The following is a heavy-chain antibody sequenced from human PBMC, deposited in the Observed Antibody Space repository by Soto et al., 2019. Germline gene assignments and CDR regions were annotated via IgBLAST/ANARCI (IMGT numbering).Heavy chain of an antibody. CDR3: ARAEWGSSYTQYYYALDV. Sequence: ASVKVSCKASGYTFTGYYMHWVRQAPGQGLEWMGWINPNSGGTNYAQKFQGRVTMTRDTSISTAYMELSRLRSDDTAVYYCARAEWGSSYTQYYYALDVWGQGTTVTVSS. J-gene: IGHJ6*02. V-gene: IGHV1-2*02. CDR1: GYTFTGYY. D-gene: IGHD6-13*01. CDR2: INPNSGGT.